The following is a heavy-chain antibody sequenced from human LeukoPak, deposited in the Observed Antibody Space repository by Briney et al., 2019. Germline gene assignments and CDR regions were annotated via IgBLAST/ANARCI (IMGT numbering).Heavy chain of an antibody. Sequence: GSLRLSXAASGFTFSSYAMSWVRQAPGKGLEWASAISGSGGSTYYADSVKGRFTISRDNSKNTLYLQMNSLRAEDTAVYYCAKGIQLWPTLVDYWGQGTLVTVSS. CDR3: AKGIQLWPTLVDY. CDR1: GFTFSSYA. J-gene: IGHJ4*02. CDR2: ISGSGGST. V-gene: IGHV3-23*01. D-gene: IGHD5-18*01.